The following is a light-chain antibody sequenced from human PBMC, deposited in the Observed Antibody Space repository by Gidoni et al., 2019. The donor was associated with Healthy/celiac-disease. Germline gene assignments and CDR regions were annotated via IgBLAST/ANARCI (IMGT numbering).Light chain of an antibody. CDR3: QQYGSSPGT. Sequence: EIVLTQSPGTLSLSPGERATLSCRASQSVSSSYLAWYQQKPGQAPRLLIYGASRRATGIQERFSGSGSGTDFTLTISRLEPEDFAVYYCQQYGSSPGTFGQGTKVEIK. J-gene: IGKJ1*01. CDR1: QSVSSSY. V-gene: IGKV3-20*01. CDR2: GAS.